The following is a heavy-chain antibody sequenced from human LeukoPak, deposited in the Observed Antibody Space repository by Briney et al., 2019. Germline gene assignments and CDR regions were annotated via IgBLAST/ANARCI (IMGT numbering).Heavy chain of an antibody. Sequence: GGSLRLSCAVSGFTFRSYWMNWVRQAPGKGLEWVANIKEDGSEKFYVDSVRGRFTISRDNAKNSLYLQMNSLRAEDTAVYYCARDPLRYFDWLRSVAFDIWGQGTMVTVSS. D-gene: IGHD3-9*01. CDR1: GFTFRSYW. J-gene: IGHJ3*02. CDR2: IKEDGSEK. V-gene: IGHV3-7*01. CDR3: ARDPLRYFDWLRSVAFDI.